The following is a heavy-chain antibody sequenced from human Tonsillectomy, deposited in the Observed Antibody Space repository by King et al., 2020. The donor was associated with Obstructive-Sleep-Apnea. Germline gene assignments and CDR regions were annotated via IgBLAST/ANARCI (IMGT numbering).Heavy chain of an antibody. D-gene: IGHD3-16*01. CDR2: IHYNGTT. CDR1: GYSISSSNW. Sequence: QLQESGPGLVKPSDTLSLTCAISGYSISSSNWWGWIRQPPGKGLEGIGDIHYNGTTYYNSSLTGRVTMSGDTSKNQFSLRLRSGTSVETAVYYCARRGTPGAFDIWGQGAMVTVSS. V-gene: IGHV4-28*01. J-gene: IGHJ3*02. CDR3: ARRGTPGAFDI.